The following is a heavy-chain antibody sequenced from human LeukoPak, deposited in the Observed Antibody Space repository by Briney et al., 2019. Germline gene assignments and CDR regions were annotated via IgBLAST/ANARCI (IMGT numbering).Heavy chain of an antibody. CDR2: NSHSGNT. J-gene: IGHJ5*02. CDR1: GYSIRSGYS. CDR3: ARSMISMLKVNWFDP. V-gene: IGHV4-38-2*01. D-gene: IGHD3-16*01. Sequence: PSETLSLTCSVSGYSIRSGYSWGWIRPPPGKGLEWIGMNSHSGNTYYNPSLKSRVTISLDTSKNQFSLKLNSVTAADTAVYFCARSMISMLKVNWFDPWGQGTLVTVSS.